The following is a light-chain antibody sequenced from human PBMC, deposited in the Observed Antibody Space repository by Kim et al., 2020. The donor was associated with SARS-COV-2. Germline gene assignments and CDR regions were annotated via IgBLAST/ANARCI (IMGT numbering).Light chain of an antibody. J-gene: IGKJ1*01. CDR3: QKYNSAPRT. CDR2: GAS. CDR1: QGIGNF. V-gene: IGKV1-27*01. Sequence: ASVGDTVTIVCRAGQGIGNFLAWFQQKPGKSPQVLIYGASTLQSGVPSRFSGSGSGTEFTLTISSLQPEDVATYYCQKYNSAPRTFGQGTKVDIK.